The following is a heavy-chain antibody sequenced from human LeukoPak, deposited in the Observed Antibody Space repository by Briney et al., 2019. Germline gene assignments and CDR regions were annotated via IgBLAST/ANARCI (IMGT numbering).Heavy chain of an antibody. J-gene: IGHJ4*02. V-gene: IGHV1-2*06. Sequence: GASVKVSCKASGYTFTGYYMHWVRQAPGQGLEWIGRINPNSGGTNYAQKFQGRVTMTRDTSISTAYMELSRLRSDDTAVYYCARGPPLYYDILTGVFDYWGQGTLVTVPS. D-gene: IGHD3-9*01. CDR3: ARGPPLYYDILTGVFDY. CDR2: INPNSGGT. CDR1: GYTFTGYY.